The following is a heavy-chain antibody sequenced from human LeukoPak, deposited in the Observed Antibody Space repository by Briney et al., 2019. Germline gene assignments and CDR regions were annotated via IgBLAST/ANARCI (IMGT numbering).Heavy chain of an antibody. CDR3: AREGSPGGYYYYMDV. V-gene: IGHV1-69*05. Sequence: SVKFSCKASGGTFSSYAISWVRQAPGQGLEWMGGIIPIFGTANYAQKFQGRVTITTDESTSTAYMELSSLRSEDTAVYYCAREGSPGGYYYYMDVWGKGTTVTVSS. D-gene: IGHD3-16*01. CDR2: IIPIFGTA. J-gene: IGHJ6*03. CDR1: GGTFSSYA.